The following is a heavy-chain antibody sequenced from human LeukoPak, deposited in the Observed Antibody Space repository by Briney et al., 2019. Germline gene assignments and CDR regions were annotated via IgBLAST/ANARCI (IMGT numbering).Heavy chain of an antibody. CDR3: ATGAPPAEYFQH. Sequence: ALVKVSCKASGYTFTSYYMHWARQAPGQGLEWMGIINPSGGSTSYAQKFQGRVTMTRDTSTSTVYMELSSLRSEDTAVYYCATGAPPAEYFQHWGQGTLVTVSS. J-gene: IGHJ1*01. D-gene: IGHD3-10*01. CDR1: GYTFTSYY. V-gene: IGHV1-46*01. CDR2: INPSGGST.